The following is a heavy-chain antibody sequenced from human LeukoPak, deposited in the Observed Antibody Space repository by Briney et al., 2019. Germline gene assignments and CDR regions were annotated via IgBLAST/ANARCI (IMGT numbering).Heavy chain of an antibody. CDR2: ISGSGDRT. Sequence: GGSLRLSCAASGFTFSSYAMTWVRQAPGKGLEWVSTISGSGDRTYYADSVKGRFTISRDSSKNTLFLQMNSLRAEDTAVYYCAKGGDSGIPDYWGQGALVTVSS. CDR1: GFTFSSYA. CDR3: AKGGDSGIPDY. V-gene: IGHV3-23*01. J-gene: IGHJ4*02. D-gene: IGHD2-15*01.